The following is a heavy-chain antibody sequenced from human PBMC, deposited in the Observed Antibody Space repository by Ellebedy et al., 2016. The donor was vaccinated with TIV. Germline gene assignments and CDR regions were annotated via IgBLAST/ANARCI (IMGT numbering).Heavy chain of an antibody. Sequence: DSVKGRVTISRDNSESTVHLQMDSLTVEDTGVYYCARDRGSRSAGYVSPMDIWGQGTMVTVSS. V-gene: IGHV3-30*01. D-gene: IGHD1-26*01. CDR3: ARDRGSRSAGYVSPMDI. J-gene: IGHJ6*02.